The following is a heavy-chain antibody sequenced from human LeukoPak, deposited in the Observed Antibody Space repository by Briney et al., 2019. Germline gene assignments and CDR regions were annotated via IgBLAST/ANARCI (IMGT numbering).Heavy chain of an antibody. D-gene: IGHD6-13*01. CDR2: ISYDGSNK. Sequence: GGALRLSCAASGFTFSSYAMHWVRQAPGKGLEWVAVISYDGSNKYYADSVKGRFTISRDNSKNTLYLQMNSLRAEDTAVYYCAKDLGIAAVGYWGQGTLVTVSS. CDR1: GFTFSSYA. J-gene: IGHJ4*02. CDR3: AKDLGIAAVGY. V-gene: IGHV3-30*04.